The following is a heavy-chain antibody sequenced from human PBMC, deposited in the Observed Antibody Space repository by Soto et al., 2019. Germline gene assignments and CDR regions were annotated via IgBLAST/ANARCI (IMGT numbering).Heavy chain of an antibody. D-gene: IGHD1-20*01. J-gene: IGHJ4*02. CDR3: ARVGIIGTTNPFDY. CDR1: GHSFTSFR. CDR2: ISGYNGNT. Sequence: QVQLVQSGAEVKKPGASVKVSCKSSGHSFTSFRISWVRQAPGQGLEGMGWISGYNGNTNYAQKLQGRVTMTTDTSTNTAYMELRSLRSDDTAVYYCARVGIIGTTNPFDYWGQGTLVTVSS. V-gene: IGHV1-18*01.